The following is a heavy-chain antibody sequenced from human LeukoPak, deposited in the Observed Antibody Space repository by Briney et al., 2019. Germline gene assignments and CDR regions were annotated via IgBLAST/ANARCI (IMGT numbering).Heavy chain of an antibody. CDR1: GFTFSSYG. V-gene: IGHV3-30*18. D-gene: IGHD2-2*01. CDR3: AKDEYCSSTSCYEGY. Sequence: PGRSLRLSCAASGFTFSSYGMHWVRQAPGKGLEWVAVISYDGSNKYYADSVKGRFTISRDNSKNTLYLQMNSLRAEDTAVYYCAKDEYCSSTSCYEGYWGQGTLVTVSS. J-gene: IGHJ4*02. CDR2: ISYDGSNK.